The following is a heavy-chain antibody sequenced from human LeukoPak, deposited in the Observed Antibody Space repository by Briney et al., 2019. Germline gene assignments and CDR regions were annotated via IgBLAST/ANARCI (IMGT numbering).Heavy chain of an antibody. CDR2: ISYDGSNK. CDR3: ARDLGTYYDFWSGYWGCDY. CDR1: GFTFSSYA. V-gene: IGHV3-30-3*01. Sequence: GGSLRLSCAASGFTFSSYAMHWVRQAPGKGPEWVAVISYDGSNKYYADSVKGRFTISRDNSKNTLYLQMNSLRAEDTAVYYCARDLGTYYDFWSGYWGCDYWGQGTLVTVSS. J-gene: IGHJ4*02. D-gene: IGHD3-3*01.